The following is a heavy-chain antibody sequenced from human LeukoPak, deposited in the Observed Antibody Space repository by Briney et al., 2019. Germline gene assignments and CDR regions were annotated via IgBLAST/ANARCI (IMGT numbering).Heavy chain of an antibody. J-gene: IGHJ4*02. Sequence: GGSLRLSCAASGFTVSSNYMSWVRQAPGKGLEWVSVIYSGGSTYYADSVKGRFTISRDNAKNSLYLQMNSLRAEDTAVYYCARDKVVGATYFDYWGQGTLVTVSS. CDR3: ARDKVVGATYFDY. CDR1: GFTVSSNY. D-gene: IGHD1-26*01. CDR2: IYSGGST. V-gene: IGHV3-53*01.